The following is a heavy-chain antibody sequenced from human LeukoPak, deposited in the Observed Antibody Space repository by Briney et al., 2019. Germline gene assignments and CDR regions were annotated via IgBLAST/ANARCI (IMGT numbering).Heavy chain of an antibody. CDR2: IYRTGTT. J-gene: IGHJ3*02. Sequence: SETLSLTCTVSGGSIDRGGYYWSRIRQHPGGGLEWIGNIYRTGTTYYTPSLKSRVTISLQTSKNQFSLQLRSVTAADTAVYYCARLGGDHTMGAFDIWGQGTGVTVSS. V-gene: IGHV4-31*03. CDR3: ARLGGDHTMGAFDI. CDR1: GGSIDRGGYY. D-gene: IGHD2-21*02.